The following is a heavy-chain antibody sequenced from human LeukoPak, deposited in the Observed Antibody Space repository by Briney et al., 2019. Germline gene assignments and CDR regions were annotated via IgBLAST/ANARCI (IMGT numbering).Heavy chain of an antibody. CDR1: DGSINSGGYS. V-gene: IGHV4-30-2*02. J-gene: IGHJ4*02. Sequence: SETLSLTCAVSDGSINSGGYSWSWIRQPPGKGLEWIGYMYHSGSTNYNPSLKSRVTISVDTSKNQFSLKLSSVTAADTAVYYCARSIAAAGTVLDYWGQGTLVTVSS. D-gene: IGHD6-13*01. CDR2: MYHSGST. CDR3: ARSIAAAGTVLDY.